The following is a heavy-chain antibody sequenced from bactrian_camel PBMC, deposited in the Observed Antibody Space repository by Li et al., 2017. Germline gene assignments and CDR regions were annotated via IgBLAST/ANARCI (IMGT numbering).Heavy chain of an antibody. CDR2: IDTGDGST. CDR3: AAAKGLPDLLRGGYLSARSYNY. D-gene: IGHD3*01. CDR1: GYTFNTYS. V-gene: IGHV3S1*01. Sequence: HVQLVESGGGSALAGGSVRPSCAASGYTFNTYSWFRQAPGQEREGVAAIDTGDGSTYYLNSVEGRFTISHDNAKNTLYLQMNSLKPEDTAIYYCAAAKGLPDLLRGGYLSARSYNYWGRGTQVTVS. J-gene: IGHJ4*01.